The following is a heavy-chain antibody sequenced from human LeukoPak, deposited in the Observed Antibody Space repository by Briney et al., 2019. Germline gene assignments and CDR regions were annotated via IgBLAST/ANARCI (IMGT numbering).Heavy chain of an antibody. J-gene: IGHJ4*02. CDR2: IYTSGNT. V-gene: IGHV4-61*02. Sequence: PSQTLSLTCTVSGGSISSGTYYWSWIRQPAGKGLEWIGRIYTSGNTNYNPSLKGRVTISVDTSKNQFSLELSSVTAADTAIYYRARVSGDYYASVWGQGTLVTVSS. CDR3: ARVSGDYYASV. D-gene: IGHD1-26*01. CDR1: GGSISSGTYY.